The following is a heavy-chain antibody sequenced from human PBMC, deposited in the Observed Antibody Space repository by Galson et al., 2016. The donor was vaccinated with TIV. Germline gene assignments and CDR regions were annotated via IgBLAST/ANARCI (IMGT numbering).Heavy chain of an antibody. D-gene: IGHD3-10*01. CDR1: GGLVSNYA. V-gene: IGHV1-69*13. J-gene: IGHJ4*02. CDR3: AKDPYVYGSYLDH. CDR2: IIPIFGTT. Sequence: SVKVSCKASGGLVSNYAISWVRQAPGQGLEWMGGIIPIFGTTKYAQKFQGRVTITADESTRIVNMELSSLRSEDTAVSYCAKDPYVYGSYLDHWGQGTLVTVAS.